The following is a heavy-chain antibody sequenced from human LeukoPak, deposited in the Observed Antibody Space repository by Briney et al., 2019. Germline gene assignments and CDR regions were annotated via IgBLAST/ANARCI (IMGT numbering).Heavy chain of an antibody. V-gene: IGHV4-34*01. CDR3: ARDDYY. D-gene: IGHD1-1*01. CDR2: INHSGST. J-gene: IGHJ4*02. Sequence: PSETLSLTCAVYGGSFSGYYWSWIRQPPGKGLEWIGEINHSGSTNYNPSLKSRVTISVDTSKNQFSLKLSSVTAADTAVYYCARDDYYWGQGTLVTVSS. CDR1: GGSFSGYY.